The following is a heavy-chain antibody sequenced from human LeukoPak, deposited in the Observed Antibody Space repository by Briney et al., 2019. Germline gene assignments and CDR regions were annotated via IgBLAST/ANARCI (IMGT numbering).Heavy chain of an antibody. CDR2: INWNGGST. V-gene: IGHV3-20*04. D-gene: IGHD3-10*01. CDR3: AVLGGSGSPSYYYYHMDV. J-gene: IGHJ6*03. CDR1: GFTFDDYG. Sequence: GGSLRLSCAASGFTFDDYGMSWVRQAPGKGLEWVSGINWNGGSTGYADSVKGRFTISRDNAKNSLYLQMNSLRAEDTALYYCAVLGGSGSPSYYYYHMDVWGKGTTVTVSS.